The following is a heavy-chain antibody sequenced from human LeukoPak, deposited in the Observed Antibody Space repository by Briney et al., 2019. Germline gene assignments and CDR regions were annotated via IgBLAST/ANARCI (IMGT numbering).Heavy chain of an antibody. J-gene: IGHJ4*02. CDR2: ISGSGGST. Sequence: GGSLRLSCAASGFTFSSYAMSWVGQAPGKRLEWVSAISGSGGSTYYADSVKGRFTISRDNSKNTLYLQMNSLRAEDTAVYYCAGIAAAGPFDYWGQGTLVTVSS. V-gene: IGHV3-23*01. CDR3: AGIAAAGPFDY. D-gene: IGHD6-13*01. CDR1: GFTFSSYA.